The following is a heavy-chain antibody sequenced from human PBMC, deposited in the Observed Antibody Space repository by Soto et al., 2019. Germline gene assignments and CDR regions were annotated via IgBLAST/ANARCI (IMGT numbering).Heavy chain of an antibody. CDR1: SVSNAW. J-gene: IGHJ6*02. CDR2: IKSKTDGGTT. V-gene: IGHV3-15*07. CDR3: TTVLDTAMVYYYYYGMDV. D-gene: IGHD5-18*01. Sequence: SVSNAWMNWVRQAPGKGLEWVGRIKSKTDGGTTDCAAPVKGRFTISRDDSKNTLYLQMNSLKTEDTAVYYCTTVLDTAMVYYYYYGMDVWGQGTTVTVSS.